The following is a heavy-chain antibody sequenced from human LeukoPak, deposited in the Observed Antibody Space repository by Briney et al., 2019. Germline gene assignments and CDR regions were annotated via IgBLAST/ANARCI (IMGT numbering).Heavy chain of an antibody. D-gene: IGHD3-3*01. Sequence: ASVKVSCKASGYTFTSYGISWVRQAHGQGLEWMGWISAYNGNTNYAQKLQGRVTMTTDTSTSTAYMELRSLRSDDTAVYYCARGNTIFGVVTPDYWGQGTLVNVSS. CDR2: ISAYNGNT. V-gene: IGHV1-18*01. CDR3: ARGNTIFGVVTPDY. CDR1: GYTFTSYG. J-gene: IGHJ4*02.